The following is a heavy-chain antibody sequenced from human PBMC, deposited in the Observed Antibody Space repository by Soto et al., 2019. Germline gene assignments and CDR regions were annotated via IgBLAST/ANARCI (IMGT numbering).Heavy chain of an antibody. V-gene: IGHV2-5*01. CDR1: GFSLTASGEG. J-gene: IGHJ4*02. D-gene: IGHD2-15*01. CDR3: ARRIIGPATPQIDY. Sequence: QITLKESGPTLVKPTQTLTLTCTFSGFSLTASGEGVAWIRQPPGNALEWLALIFWNGDKFYSSSLWSRLTITKDTSKNQVVLTMTNMDPADAASYSCARRIIGPATPQIDYWGQGTLVTVSS. CDR2: IFWNGDK.